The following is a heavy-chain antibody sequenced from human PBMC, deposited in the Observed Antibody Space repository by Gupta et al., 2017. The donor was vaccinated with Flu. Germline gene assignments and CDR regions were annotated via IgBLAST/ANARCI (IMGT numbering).Heavy chain of an antibody. CDR3: AIDTYCSSTSCYGYYFDY. D-gene: IGHD2-2*01. Sequence: EVQLVESGGGLVKPGGSLSLSCAASGFTFSRYSMNWVRQAPGQGLEWVSSISSSSSYIYYANSVKGRFTISRDNAKNSLYLQMNSLRAEDTAVYYCAIDTYCSSTSCYGYYFDYWGQGTLVTVSS. J-gene: IGHJ4*02. V-gene: IGHV3-21*01. CDR1: GFTFSRYS. CDR2: ISSSSSYI.